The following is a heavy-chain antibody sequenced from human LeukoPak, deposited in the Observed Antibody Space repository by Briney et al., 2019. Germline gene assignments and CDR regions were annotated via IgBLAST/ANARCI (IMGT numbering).Heavy chain of an antibody. CDR3: AINDFWSGYYPFDY. J-gene: IGHJ4*02. CDR2: INHSGST. CDR1: GGSFSGYY. V-gene: IGHV4-34*01. D-gene: IGHD3-3*01. Sequence: PSETLSLTCAVYGGSFSGYYWSWIRQPPGKGLEWIGEINHSGSTNYNPSLKSRVTISVDTSKNQFSLKLSSVTAADTAVYYCAINDFWSGYYPFDYWGQGTLVTVSS.